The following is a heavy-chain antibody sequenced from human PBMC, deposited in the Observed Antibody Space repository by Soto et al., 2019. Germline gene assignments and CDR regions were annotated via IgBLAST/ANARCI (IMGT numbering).Heavy chain of an antibody. D-gene: IGHD5-12*01. CDR1: GYTFTSYG. CDR3: TRTPNHNNSGLEAFDI. J-gene: IGHJ3*02. CDR2: ISAYNGNT. Sequence: ASAKVSCKASGYTFTSYGISWVRQAPGQGLEWMGWISAYNGNTNYAQKLQGRVTMTTDTSTSTAYIELRSLISDDTTVYYCTRTPNHNNSGLEAFDIWS. V-gene: IGHV1-18*01.